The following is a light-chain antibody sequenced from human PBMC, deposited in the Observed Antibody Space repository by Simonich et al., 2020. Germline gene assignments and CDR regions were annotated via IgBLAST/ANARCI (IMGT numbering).Light chain of an antibody. CDR1: SSDVGGYNY. J-gene: IGLJ3*02. CDR3: SSYTSSSTLV. CDR2: DVS. V-gene: IGLV2-11*01. Sequence: QSALTQPRSVSVSPGQSVTISCTGTSSDVGGYNYVSWYQQHPGKAPKLMIYDVSNRPSGVSNRFSGSKSGNTASLTISGLQAEDEADYYCSSYTSSSTLVFGGGTKLTVL.